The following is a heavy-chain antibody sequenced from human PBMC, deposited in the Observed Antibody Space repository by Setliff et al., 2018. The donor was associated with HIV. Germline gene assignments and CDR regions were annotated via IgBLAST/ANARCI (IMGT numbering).Heavy chain of an antibody. CDR2: IYYTGTT. D-gene: IGHD4-17*01. J-gene: IGHJ3*02. V-gene: IGHV4-61*08. CDR1: GGCISSGGYY. CDR3: ARDRPPSTVDMLGAFDR. Sequence: PSETLSLTCTVSGGCISSGGYYWSWIRQHPGKGLEWIGYIYYTGTTKYNPSLKSRATMSVDTSKNQLSLKLSSLTAADTAVYYCARDRPPSTVDMLGAFDRWGQGTMVTVSS.